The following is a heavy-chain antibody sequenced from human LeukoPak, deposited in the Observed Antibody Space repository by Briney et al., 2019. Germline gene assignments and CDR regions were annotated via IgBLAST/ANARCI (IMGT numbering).Heavy chain of an antibody. V-gene: IGHV3-23*01. CDR1: GFTFSSYA. D-gene: IGHD3-22*01. CDR2: ISGSGGST. CDR3: AKHRPYSSGYYPTPDAFDI. Sequence: GGSLRLSCEASGFTFSSYAMSWVRQAPGKGPECVSAISGSGGSTYYADSVKGRFTIARNNSKNTLYLQMNSLIAEDTTVYYCAKHRPYSSGYYPTPDAFDIGGQGTMVTVSS. J-gene: IGHJ3*02.